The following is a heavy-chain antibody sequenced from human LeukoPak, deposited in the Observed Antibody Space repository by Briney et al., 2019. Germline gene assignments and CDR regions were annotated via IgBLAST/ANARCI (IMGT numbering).Heavy chain of an antibody. J-gene: IGHJ4*02. CDR2: IHHDGNEK. CDR3: ARDLGYFDY. D-gene: IGHD3-16*01. V-gene: IGHV3-7*01. Sequence: PGGSLRLSCAASGFTFSSYAMSWVRQAPGKGLEWVANIHHDGNEKYYVDSVKGRLTISRDNAKSSLYLQMNSLRVEDTAVYYCARDLGYFDYWGQGTLVTVSS. CDR1: GFTFSSYA.